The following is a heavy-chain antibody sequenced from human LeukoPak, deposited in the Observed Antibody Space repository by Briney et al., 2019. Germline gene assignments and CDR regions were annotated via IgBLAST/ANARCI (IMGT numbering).Heavy chain of an antibody. Sequence: SQTLSLTCAISGDSVSSNSAAWNWLRQSPSRGLEWLGRTYYRSKWYNDYAVSVKSRITINPDTSKNQFSLQLNSVTPEDTAVYYCARESGNLGSSWLEYYFDYWGQGTLVTVSS. D-gene: IGHD6-13*01. V-gene: IGHV6-1*01. CDR2: TYYRSKWYN. CDR3: ARESGNLGSSWLEYYFDY. CDR1: GDSVSSNSAA. J-gene: IGHJ4*02.